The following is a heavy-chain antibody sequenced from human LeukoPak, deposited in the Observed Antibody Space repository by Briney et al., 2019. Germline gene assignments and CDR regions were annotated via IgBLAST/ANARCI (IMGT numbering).Heavy chain of an antibody. V-gene: IGHV3-48*04. CDR1: GFTFSSYS. D-gene: IGHD3-9*01. CDR2: ISSSSSTI. J-gene: IGHJ4*02. Sequence: PGGSLRLSCAASGFTFSSYSMNWVRQAPGKGLEWVSYISSSSSTIYYADSVRGRFTISRDNAKNSLYLQMNSLRAEDTAVYYCASLTRDYDILTGYYGYWGQGTLVTVSS. CDR3: ASLTRDYDILTGYYGY.